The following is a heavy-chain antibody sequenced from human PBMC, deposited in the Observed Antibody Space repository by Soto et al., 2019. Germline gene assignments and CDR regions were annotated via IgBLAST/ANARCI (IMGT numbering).Heavy chain of an antibody. CDR2: ISWDGDT. Sequence: GPTLVNATPTLTTTCALSGSALTSGGAGVAWTRHPPLKALEWLSLISWDGDTYYSPSLQSRLTITKDTSKNQVVLTMTNMEPVDTGTYYWAHRQFLWFSELYGYCGPWGQGILVTASS. CDR1: GSALTSGGAG. D-gene: IGHD3-10*01. J-gene: IGHJ5*02. V-gene: IGHV2-5*02. CDR3: AHRQFLWFSELYGYCGP.